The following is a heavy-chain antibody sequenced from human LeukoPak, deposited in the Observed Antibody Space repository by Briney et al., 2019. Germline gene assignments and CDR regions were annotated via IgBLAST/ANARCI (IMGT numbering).Heavy chain of an antibody. Sequence: GASVKVSCKASGYTFTSYGISWVRQAPGQGLEWMGWISAYNGNTNYAQKLQGRVTMTTDTSTSTAYMELRSLRSDDTAVYYCARDRTIFGVVIIAYFDYWGQGTLVTVSS. J-gene: IGHJ4*02. CDR2: ISAYNGNT. D-gene: IGHD3-3*01. CDR1: GYTFTSYG. V-gene: IGHV1-18*01. CDR3: ARDRTIFGVVIIAYFDY.